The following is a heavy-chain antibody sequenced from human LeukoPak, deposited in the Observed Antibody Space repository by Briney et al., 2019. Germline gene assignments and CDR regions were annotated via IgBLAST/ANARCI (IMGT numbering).Heavy chain of an antibody. V-gene: IGHV4-61*02. J-gene: IGHJ4*02. D-gene: IGHD4-23*01. CDR2: IYTSGST. Sequence: SQTLSLTCTVPGGYISRGNYYWSSILRPAVKVLAWIGRIYTSGSTNYNPSLKSRVTISVDTSKNQFSLRLSSVTAADTAVYYCARGDYGGHYDYWGQGTLVTVSS. CDR1: GGYISRGNYY. CDR3: ARGDYGGHYDY.